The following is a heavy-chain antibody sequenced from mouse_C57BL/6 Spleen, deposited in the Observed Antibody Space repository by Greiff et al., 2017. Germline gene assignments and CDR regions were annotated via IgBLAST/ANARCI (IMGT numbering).Heavy chain of an antibody. Sequence: EVKVEESGGGLVQPGGSMKLSCVASGFTFSNYWMNWVRQSPEKGLEWVAQIRLKSDNYATHYAESVKGRFTISRDDSKSSVYLHMNNLRAEDTGIYYCTEVLLFDYWGQGTTLTVSS. CDR2: IRLKSDNYAT. J-gene: IGHJ2*01. V-gene: IGHV6-3*01. CDR3: TEVLLFDY. CDR1: GFTFSNYW. D-gene: IGHD2-10*01.